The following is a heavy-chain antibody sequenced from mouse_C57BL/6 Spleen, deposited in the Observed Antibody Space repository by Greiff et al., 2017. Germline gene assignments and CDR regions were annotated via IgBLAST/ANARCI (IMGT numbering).Heavy chain of an antibody. CDR2: IDPNSGGT. CDR1: GYTFTSYW. D-gene: IGHD2-3*01. CDR3: ARQIYDGYYEGYYFDD. Sequence: QVQLQQPGAELVKPGASVKLSCKASGYTFTSYWMHWVKQRPGRGLEWIGRIDPNSGGTKYNEKFKSKATLPVDKPSSTADMQLSSLTSEDSAVYYCARQIYDGYYEGYYFDDWGQGTTLTVSS. J-gene: IGHJ2*01. V-gene: IGHV1-72*01.